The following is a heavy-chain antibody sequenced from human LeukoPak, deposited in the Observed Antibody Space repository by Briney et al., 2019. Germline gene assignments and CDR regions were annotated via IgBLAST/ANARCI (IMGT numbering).Heavy chain of an antibody. CDR1: GGSFSGYY. CDR3: ASARWDY. V-gene: IGHV4-34*01. Sequence: SETLSLTCAVYGGSFSGYYWSWIRQPPGKGLEWIGEINHSGSTNYNPSLKSRVTISVDTSKNQFSLKLSPVTAADTAVYYCASARWDYWGQGTLVTVSS. CDR2: INHSGST. D-gene: IGHD5-24*01. J-gene: IGHJ4*02.